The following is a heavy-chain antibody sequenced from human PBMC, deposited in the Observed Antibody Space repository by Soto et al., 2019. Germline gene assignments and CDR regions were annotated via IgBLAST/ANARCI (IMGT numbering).Heavy chain of an antibody. V-gene: IGHV1-8*01. CDR1: GYTFNSYD. CDR3: ARGFYSGYDWPTPQSDFDY. J-gene: IGHJ4*02. CDR2: MNPNSGNT. D-gene: IGHD5-12*01. Sequence: GVSLKVSCKSSGYTFNSYDINWVRQATGKGLEWMGWMNPNSGNTGYAQKFQGRVTMTRNTSISTAYMELSSLRSEDTAVYYCARGFYSGYDWPTPQSDFDYWGQGTLVTVSS.